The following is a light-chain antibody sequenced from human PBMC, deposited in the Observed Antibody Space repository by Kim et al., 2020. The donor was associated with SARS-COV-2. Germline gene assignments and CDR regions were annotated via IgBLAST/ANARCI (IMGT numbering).Light chain of an antibody. J-gene: IGKJ5*01. CDR1: QSVSSN. CDR2: GTS. CDR3: QQYNDWPT. V-gene: IGKV3-15*01. Sequence: LSVSPGERATLSCRASQSVSSNLAWYQQKYGQAPRLLIYGTSTRATGIPSRFSGSGSGTEFTLTISSLQSEDFAVYHCQQYNDWPTFGQGTRLEIK.